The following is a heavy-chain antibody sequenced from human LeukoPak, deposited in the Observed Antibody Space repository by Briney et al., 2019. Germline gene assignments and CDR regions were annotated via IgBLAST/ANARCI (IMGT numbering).Heavy chain of an antibody. J-gene: IGHJ4*02. V-gene: IGHV3-30*03. CDR2: ISYDGSNK. Sequence: GGSLRLSCAASGFTFSIYGMHWVRQAPGKGLEWVAVISYDGSNKYYADSVKGRFTISRDNSKNTLYLQMNSLRAEDTAVYYCARDILLWFGELSQIFDYWGQGTLVTVSS. CDR1: GFTFSIYG. D-gene: IGHD3-10*01. CDR3: ARDILLWFGELSQIFDY.